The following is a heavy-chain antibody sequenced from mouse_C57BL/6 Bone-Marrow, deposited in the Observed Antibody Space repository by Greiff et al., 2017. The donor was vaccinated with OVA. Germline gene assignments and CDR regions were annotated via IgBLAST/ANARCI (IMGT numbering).Heavy chain of an antibody. CDR1: GYSITSGYY. D-gene: IGHD2-1*01. J-gene: IGHJ4*01. CDR2: ISYDGSN. V-gene: IGHV3-6*01. Sequence: VQLKESGPGLVKPSQSLSLTCSVTGYSITSGYYWNWIRQFPGNKLEWMGYISYDGSNNYNPSLKNRISITRDTSKNQFFLKLNSVTTEDTATYYCARAIYYGNYDAMDYWGQGTSVTVSS. CDR3: ARAIYYGNYDAMDY.